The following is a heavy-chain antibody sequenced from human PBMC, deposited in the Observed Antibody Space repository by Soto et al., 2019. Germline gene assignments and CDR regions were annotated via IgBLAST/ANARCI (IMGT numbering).Heavy chain of an antibody. CDR3: VRGAHSAYYLDF. CDR2: VNTFGSIT. Sequence: DVQLVVSGGGLVQPGGSLRLSCAASGFTFTNNWIHWVRQAPGKGLVWVSRVNTFGSITNYADSVRGRFTISRDNAENTVYLQMNSLRVEDTAVYYCVRGAHSAYYLDFWGQGTLVTVSS. J-gene: IGHJ4*02. D-gene: IGHD3-10*01. V-gene: IGHV3-74*01. CDR1: GFTFTNNW.